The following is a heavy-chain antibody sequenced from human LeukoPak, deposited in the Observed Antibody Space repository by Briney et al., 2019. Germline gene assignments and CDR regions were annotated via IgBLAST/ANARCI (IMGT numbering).Heavy chain of an antibody. CDR2: ISYSGST. CDR3: ASAYHDSSGYWYYFDY. D-gene: IGHD3-22*01. V-gene: IGHV4-59*11. Sequence: PSETLSLTCTVSGDSISSHYWSWIRQPPGKGLEWIGYISYSGSTKYNPSLQSRVTISVDTSRNQFSLKLSSVTAADTAVYFCASAYHDSSGYWYYFDYWGQGTLVTVSS. J-gene: IGHJ4*02. CDR1: GDSISSHY.